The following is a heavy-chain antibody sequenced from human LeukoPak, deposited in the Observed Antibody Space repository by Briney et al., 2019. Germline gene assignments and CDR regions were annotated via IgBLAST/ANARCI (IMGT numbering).Heavy chain of an antibody. CDR3: AKDKVWYSYYYMDA. J-gene: IGHJ6*03. D-gene: IGHD1-26*01. CDR2: IRYDGSNK. Sequence: GGSLRLSCAASGFTFSSYGMHWVRQAPGKGLEWVAFIRYDGSNKYYADSVKGRFTISRDNSKNTLYLQMNSLRAEDTAVYYCAKDKVWYSYYYMDAWGKGTTVTVSS. CDR1: GFTFSSYG. V-gene: IGHV3-30*02.